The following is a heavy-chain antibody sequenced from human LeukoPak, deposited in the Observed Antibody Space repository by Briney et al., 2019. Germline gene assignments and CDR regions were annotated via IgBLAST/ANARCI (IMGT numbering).Heavy chain of an antibody. J-gene: IGHJ4*02. CDR3: ARAGAIENPLDY. Sequence: GGSLRLSCAASILTFSSYSMNWVRQAPGKGLEWVSSISSSSSYIYYADSVKGRFTISRDNAKNSLYLQMNSLRAEDTAVYYCARAGAIENPLDYWGQGTLVTVSS. CDR2: ISSSSSYI. D-gene: IGHD3-16*02. CDR1: ILTFSSYS. V-gene: IGHV3-21*01.